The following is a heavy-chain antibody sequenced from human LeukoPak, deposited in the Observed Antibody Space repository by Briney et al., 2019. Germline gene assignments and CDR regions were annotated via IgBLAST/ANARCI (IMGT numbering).Heavy chain of an antibody. V-gene: IGHV3-33*01. D-gene: IGHD3-22*01. Sequence: GGSLRLSCAASGFTFSSYGMHWVRQAPGKGLGWVAVIWYDGSNEYYADSVKGRFTISRDNSKNTLYLQMNSLRAEDTAVYYCARDYDSSGYYCAVGYWGQGTLVTVSS. J-gene: IGHJ4*02. CDR2: IWYDGSNE. CDR3: ARDYDSSGYYCAVGY. CDR1: GFTFSSYG.